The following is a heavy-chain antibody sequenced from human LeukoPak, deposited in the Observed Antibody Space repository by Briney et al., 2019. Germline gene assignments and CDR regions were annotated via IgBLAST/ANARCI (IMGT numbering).Heavy chain of an antibody. CDR3: ARDPYSNYFDY. CDR2: INPNTGGI. V-gene: IGHV1-2*02. CDR1: GYTFTGYY. D-gene: IGHD5-18*01. J-gene: IGHJ4*02. Sequence: ASVKVPCKSSGYTFTGYYMHWVRQAPGQGLEWMGWINPNTGGINYAQKFQGRVTMTRDTSISAAYMELSRLRSDDTAVYYRARDPYSNYFDYWGQGTLVTVSS.